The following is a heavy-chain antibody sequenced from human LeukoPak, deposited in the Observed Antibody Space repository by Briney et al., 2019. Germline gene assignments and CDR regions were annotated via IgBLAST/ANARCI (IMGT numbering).Heavy chain of an antibody. V-gene: IGHV3-7*03. D-gene: IGHD3-10*01. CDR2: IKQDGSEK. Sequence: GGSLRLSCAASGSTFSSYWMSWVRQAPGKGLEWVANIKQDGSEKYYVDSVKGRFTISRDNSKNTLYLQMNSLRAEDTAVYYCAKDVGYYYGSGSYYPYYYYYMDVWGKGTTVTVSS. J-gene: IGHJ6*03. CDR1: GSTFSSYW. CDR3: AKDVGYYYGSGSYYPYYYYYMDV.